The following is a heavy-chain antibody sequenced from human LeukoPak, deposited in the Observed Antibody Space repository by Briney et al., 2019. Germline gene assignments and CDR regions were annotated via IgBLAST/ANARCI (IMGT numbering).Heavy chain of an antibody. Sequence: SETLSLTCAVSGVSISGGGYSWSWIRQPPGKGLEWIGYIYHSGSTYYNPSLKSRVTISVDRSKNQFSLKLSSVTAADTAVYYCARAVNSRYFDWIRGFDYWGQGTLVTVSS. D-gene: IGHD3-9*01. CDR1: GVSISGGGYS. J-gene: IGHJ4*02. CDR2: IYHSGST. CDR3: ARAVNSRYFDWIRGFDY. V-gene: IGHV4-30-2*01.